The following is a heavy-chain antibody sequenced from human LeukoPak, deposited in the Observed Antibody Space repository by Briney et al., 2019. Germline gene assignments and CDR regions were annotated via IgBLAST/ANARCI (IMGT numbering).Heavy chain of an antibody. CDR1: GGTLSRYY. CDR2: IEYSGGT. V-gene: IGHV4-59*01. J-gene: IGHJ3*02. Sequence: SDTLSLTCTVSGGTLSRYYWSWIRPPPPKGLEWVAYIEYSGGTNYYPSLKSRLTIALDASKNQFSLRLSSVTVADTAVYYCARDRRRDLLHAFDIWGQGTMVTVSS. D-gene: IGHD1-26*01. CDR3: ARDRRRDLLHAFDI.